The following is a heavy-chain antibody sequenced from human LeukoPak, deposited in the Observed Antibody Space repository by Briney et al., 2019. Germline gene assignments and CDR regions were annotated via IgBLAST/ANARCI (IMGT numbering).Heavy chain of an antibody. V-gene: IGHV3-7*03. CDR2: IKQDGSEK. CDR1: GFTFSSYW. J-gene: IGHJ4*02. CDR3: ARAHKLRYFDWLYNY. D-gene: IGHD3-9*01. Sequence: GGSLRLSCAASGFTFSSYWMSWVRQAPGKGLEWVAIIKQDGSEKYHVDSVKGRFIISGDNAKNSLYLQMNSLRAEDTAVYYCARAHKLRYFDWLYNYWGQGTLVTVSS.